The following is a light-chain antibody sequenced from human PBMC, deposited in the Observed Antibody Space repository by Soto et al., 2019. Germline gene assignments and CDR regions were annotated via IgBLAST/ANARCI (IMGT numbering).Light chain of an antibody. J-gene: IGKJ5*01. CDR1: QSVTSY. V-gene: IGKV3-11*01. CDR2: DAS. CDR3: QQRSNWPT. Sequence: SVLTHSPTSLSLSPGERVTLSCRASQSVTSYLAWYQQRPGQAPSLLIYDASNRATGIPARFSGSGSGTDFTLTISSLEPEDFAVYYCQQRSNWPTFGQGTRLE.